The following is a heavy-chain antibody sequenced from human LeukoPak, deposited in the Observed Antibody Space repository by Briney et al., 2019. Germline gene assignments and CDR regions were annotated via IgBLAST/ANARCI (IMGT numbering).Heavy chain of an antibody. CDR2: ISYDGSNK. J-gene: IGHJ6*02. CDR1: GFTFSSYG. CDR3: AKDLAEYGMDV. V-gene: IGHV3-30*18. Sequence: GRSLRLSCAASGFTFSSYGMHWARQAPGKGLEWVAVISYDGSNKYYADSVKGRFTISRDNSKNTLYLQMNSLRAEDTAVYYCAKDLAEYGMDVWGQGTTVTVSS.